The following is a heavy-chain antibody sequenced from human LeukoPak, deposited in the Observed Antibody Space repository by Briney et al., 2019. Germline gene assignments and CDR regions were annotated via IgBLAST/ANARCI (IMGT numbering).Heavy chain of an antibody. V-gene: IGHV3-74*01. CDR3: GRETSTSFDI. CDR1: GFTFSTSW. CDR2: INSDWSST. D-gene: IGHD2-2*01. J-gene: IGHJ3*02. Sequence: GGPLRLPCAAPGFTFSTSWTHWLRHAPGKGRMWVSRINSDWSSTSYADSVMGRFTISISNANNTLYLQVVSLGDEYAAVYYCGRETSTSFDIWGQGTIVTVSS.